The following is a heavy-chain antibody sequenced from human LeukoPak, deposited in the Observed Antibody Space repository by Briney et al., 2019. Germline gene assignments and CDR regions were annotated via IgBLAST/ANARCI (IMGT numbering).Heavy chain of an antibody. CDR3: ARDSYDFWSGYYPTIEPLDY. CDR1: GYTFTGYY. D-gene: IGHD3-3*01. CDR2: INPNSGGT. J-gene: IGHJ4*02. V-gene: IGHV1-2*02. Sequence: GASVKVSCKASGYTFTGYYMHWVRQAPGQGLGWMGWINPNSGGTNYAQKFQGRVTMTRDTSISTAYMELRSLRSDDTAVYYCARDSYDFWSGYYPTIEPLDYWGQGTLVTVSS.